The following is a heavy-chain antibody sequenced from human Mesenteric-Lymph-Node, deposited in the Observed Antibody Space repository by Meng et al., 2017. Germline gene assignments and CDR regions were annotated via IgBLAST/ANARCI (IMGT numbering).Heavy chain of an antibody. CDR1: GLIFTDAW. J-gene: IGHJ3*02. CDR2: IISKAGGEST. D-gene: IGHD5-24*01. Sequence: GGSLRLSCVASGLIFTDAWMSWVRQAPGKGLEWVGRIISKAGGESTQYAASVKGRFSISRDDTQNTVHLQMNSLRTEDTAIYYCARIRIEMATGSAFDIWGQGKLVTVSS. CDR3: ARIRIEMATGSAFDI. V-gene: IGHV3-15*01.